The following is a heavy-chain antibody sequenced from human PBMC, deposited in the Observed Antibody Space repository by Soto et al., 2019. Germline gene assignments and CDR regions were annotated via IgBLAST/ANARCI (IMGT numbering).Heavy chain of an antibody. CDR1: RFTFSDAW. CDR3: TTGSQNIYCRGGSCYFDY. Sequence: VQLVESGGALVKPGGSLRLSCAASRFTFSDAWMNWVRLTPGKGLEWLGRIKSKRDAEVIDYGTPEKGRFTISRDDSKNTLYLQMNSLRTEDTGVYFCTTGSQNIYCRGGSCYFDYWGRGTPVTVSS. V-gene: IGHV3-15*02. CDR2: IKSKRDAEVI. J-gene: IGHJ4*02. D-gene: IGHD2-15*01.